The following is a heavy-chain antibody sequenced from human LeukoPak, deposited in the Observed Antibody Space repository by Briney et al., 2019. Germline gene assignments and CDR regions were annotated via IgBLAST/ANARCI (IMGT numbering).Heavy chain of an antibody. CDR2: ITGSGGST. J-gene: IGHJ4*02. Sequence: QSGGSLRLSCAASGFTFSSYAMRWLRQAPGKGLEWVPTITGSGGSTYYADSGNGRSNISRDNSNSTLYLQMNSLRAEDTAVYYCAKDVSSGSYWYFDYWGQGTLSPSPQ. D-gene: IGHD1-26*01. CDR1: GFTFSSYA. V-gene: IGHV3-23*01. CDR3: AKDVSSGSYWYFDY.